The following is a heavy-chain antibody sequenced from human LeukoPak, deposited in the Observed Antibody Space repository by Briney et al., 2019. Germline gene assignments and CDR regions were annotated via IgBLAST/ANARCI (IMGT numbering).Heavy chain of an antibody. D-gene: IGHD6-19*01. CDR2: INGDGRHS. CDR1: VFTLRSYW. CDR3: ARSAGRAVAAFDY. V-gene: IGHV3-74*01. Sequence: GGSLRLSRAASVFTLRSYWQHWVRQVPAKGRVGVSRINGDGRHSKYADSVKGRFTISRHNEKNTLSPQMNCLRAEDTALYFCARSAGRAVAAFDYSGQGALAAVSS. J-gene: IGHJ4*02.